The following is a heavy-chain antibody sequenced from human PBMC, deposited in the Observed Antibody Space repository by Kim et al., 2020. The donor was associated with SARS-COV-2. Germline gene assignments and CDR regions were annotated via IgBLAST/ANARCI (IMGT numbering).Heavy chain of an antibody. V-gene: IGHV3-23*01. J-gene: IGHJ4*02. D-gene: IGHD1-1*01. CDR1: GFSFRSYA. CDR3: AKDPTGGINY. CDR2: ISATGSST. Sequence: GGSLRLSCVASGFSFRSYAVNWVHQAPGKGLEWVSAISATGSSTYYADSVRGRFTISRDNSKNTLYLQMNSLTYEDTALYYCAKDPTGGINYWGQGTLVTVSS.